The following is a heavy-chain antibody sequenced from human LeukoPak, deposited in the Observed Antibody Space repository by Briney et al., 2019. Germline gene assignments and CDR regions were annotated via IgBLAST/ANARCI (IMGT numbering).Heavy chain of an antibody. CDR2: IYSGGST. CDR3: ARDWYSGYDLIY. J-gene: IGHJ4*02. CDR1: GFTVSSNY. V-gene: IGHV3-53*01. D-gene: IGHD5-12*01. Sequence: GGSLRLSCAASGFTVSSNYMSWVRQAPGKGLEWVSVIYSGGSTYYADSVKGRFTISRDNSKNTLYLQMNSLRAEDTAVYYCARDWYSGYDLIYWGQGTLVTASS.